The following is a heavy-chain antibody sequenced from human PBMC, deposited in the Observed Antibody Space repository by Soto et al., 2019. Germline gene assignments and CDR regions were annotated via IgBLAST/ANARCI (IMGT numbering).Heavy chain of an antibody. J-gene: IGHJ6*02. CDR1: GFTVSTYN. Sequence: EVHLVESGGGLMQPGGSLRLSCAASGFTVSTYNMIWVRQAPVKVLEWVSVTYSGGSTQYADSVKGRFTVSRDNSKNTLYLQMSSLRDEDTAVYYCARKLSGAVQGWAYGMDVWGRGTTVTVSS. V-gene: IGHV3-53*02. CDR3: ARKLSGAVQGWAYGMDV. CDR2: TYSGGST. D-gene: IGHD1-26*01.